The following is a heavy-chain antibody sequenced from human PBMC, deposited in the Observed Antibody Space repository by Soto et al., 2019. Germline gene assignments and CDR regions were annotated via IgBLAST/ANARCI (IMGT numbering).Heavy chain of an antibody. V-gene: IGHV4-34*01. J-gene: IGHJ6*02. D-gene: IGHD3-22*01. CDR1: GGSFSGYY. Sequence: SETLSLTCAVYGGSFSGYYWSCIRQPPGKGLEWIGEINHSGSTNYNPSLKSRVTISVDTSKNQFSLKLSSVTAADTAVYYCARVRYYDSSGYYRGYYYYGMDVWGQGTTVTVSS. CDR3: ARVRYYDSSGYYRGYYYYGMDV. CDR2: INHSGST.